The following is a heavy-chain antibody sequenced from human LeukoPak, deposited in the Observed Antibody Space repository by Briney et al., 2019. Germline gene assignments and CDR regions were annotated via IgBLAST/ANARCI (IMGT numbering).Heavy chain of an antibody. CDR3: ARDPRAYYDFWSGYYYYGMDV. Sequence: PGGSLRLSCAASGFTFSSYSMNWVRQAPGKGLEWVSSISSSSSYIYYADSVKGRFTISRDNAKNSLYLQMNSLRAEDTAVYYCARDPRAYYDFWSGYYYYGMDVWGQGTTVTVSS. CDR2: ISSSSSYI. V-gene: IGHV3-21*01. D-gene: IGHD3-3*01. J-gene: IGHJ6*02. CDR1: GFTFSSYS.